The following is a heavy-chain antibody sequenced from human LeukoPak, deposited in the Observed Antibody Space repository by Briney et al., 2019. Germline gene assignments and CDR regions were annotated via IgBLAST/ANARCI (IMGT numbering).Heavy chain of an antibody. CDR2: INHSGST. D-gene: IGHD6-19*01. CDR3: ASGAVADYKAAFDI. CDR1: GGSFSGYY. Sequence: SETLSLTCAVYGGSFSGYYWSWIRQPPGKGLEWIGEINHSGSTNYNPSLKSRVTISVDTSKNQFSLKLSSVTAADTAVYYCASGAVADYKAAFDIWGQGTMVTVSS. J-gene: IGHJ3*02. V-gene: IGHV4-34*01.